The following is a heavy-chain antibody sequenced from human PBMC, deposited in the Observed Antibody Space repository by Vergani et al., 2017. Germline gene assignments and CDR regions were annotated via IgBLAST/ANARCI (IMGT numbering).Heavy chain of an antibody. CDR2: LRYDGSNP. Sequence: QVQLVESGGGVVQPGGSLRLSCAASGFSFSTYGMHWVRQAPGRGLEWVAFLRYDGSNPQYIDSVKGRFTISRDNSKDTLFLQRNGLRPEDTGTYFCAKKGGSLYYYGVDVWGQGTTITVSS. CDR3: AKKGGSLYYYGVDV. V-gene: IGHV3-30*02. J-gene: IGHJ6*02. CDR1: GFSFSTYG. D-gene: IGHD1-26*01.